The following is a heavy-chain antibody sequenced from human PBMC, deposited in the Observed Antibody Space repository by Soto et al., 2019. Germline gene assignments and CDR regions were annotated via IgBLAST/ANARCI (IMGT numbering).Heavy chain of an antibody. CDR3: AKGRGGSGSLTPRVDF. J-gene: IGHJ4*02. Sequence: LRLSFAASGFTFNNYAMTWVRQAPGKGLEWVSAISGGGDTTSYADSVKGRFTVSRDGSKNTLYLQMSSLRAEDTALYYCAKGRGGSGSLTPRVDFWGQGTLVTVSS. CDR1: GFTFNNYA. V-gene: IGHV3-23*01. D-gene: IGHD3-10*01. CDR2: ISGGGDTT.